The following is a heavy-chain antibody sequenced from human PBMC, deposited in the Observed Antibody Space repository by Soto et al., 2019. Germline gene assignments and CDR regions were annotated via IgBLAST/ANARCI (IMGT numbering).Heavy chain of an antibody. J-gene: IGHJ6*03. CDR3: ARGYSIFWYWGVWDYMDF. CDR1: GFTFSSYG. D-gene: IGHD6-19*01. CDR2: ISYDGSNK. Sequence: GGSLRLSCAASGFTFSSYGVHWVRQAPGKGLEWVAVISYDGSNKYYADSVKGRFTISRDNSKNTLYLQMNSLRAEDTAVYYCARGYSIFWYWGVWDYMDFWGKGTTVTVSS. V-gene: IGHV3-30*03.